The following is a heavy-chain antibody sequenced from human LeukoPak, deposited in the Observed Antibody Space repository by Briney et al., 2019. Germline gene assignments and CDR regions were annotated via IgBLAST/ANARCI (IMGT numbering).Heavy chain of an antibody. J-gene: IGHJ4*02. CDR3: ARMGHYDYVWGSYRLYYFDY. CDR1: GGTFSSYA. CDR2: IIPILGIA. V-gene: IGHV1-69*04. Sequence: SVKVSCKASGGTFSSYAISWVRQAPGQGLEWMGRIIPILGIANYAQKFQGRVTITADKSTSTAYMELSSLRSEDTAVYYCARMGHYDYVWGSYRLYYFDYWGQGTLVTVSS. D-gene: IGHD3-16*02.